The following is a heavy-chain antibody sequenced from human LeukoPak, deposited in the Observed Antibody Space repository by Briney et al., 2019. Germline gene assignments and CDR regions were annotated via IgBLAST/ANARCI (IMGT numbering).Heavy chain of an antibody. V-gene: IGHV3-9*01. CDR2: ISWNSGSI. CDR1: GFIFNNYA. CDR3: ARAPYYSRVEYYFDY. J-gene: IGHJ4*02. Sequence: GRSLRLSCAGSGFIFNNYAMHWVRQPPGKGLEWVSGISWNSGSIDYADSVKGRFTISRDNAKNSLYLQMNSLRVEDTAFYYCARAPYYSRVEYYFDYWGQGTLVTVSS. D-gene: IGHD3-10*01.